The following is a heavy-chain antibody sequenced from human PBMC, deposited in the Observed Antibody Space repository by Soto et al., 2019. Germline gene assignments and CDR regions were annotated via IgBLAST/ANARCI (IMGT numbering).Heavy chain of an antibody. CDR2: ISAYNDNT. CDR3: ARDFGTTIFALAPMMF. Sequence: ASVKVSCKASGYTFTSYGISWVRQAPGQGLEWMGWISAYNDNTNYAQKLQGRVTMTTDTSTNTAYMELRSLRSDDTAVYYCARDFGTTIFALAPMMFRGQGPRVTLSS. J-gene: IGHJ4*01. V-gene: IGHV1-18*01. D-gene: IGHD3-3*01. CDR1: GYTFTSYG.